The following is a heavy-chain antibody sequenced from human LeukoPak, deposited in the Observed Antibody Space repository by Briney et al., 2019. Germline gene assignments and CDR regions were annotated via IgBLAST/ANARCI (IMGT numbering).Heavy chain of an antibody. Sequence: SETLSLTCAVYGGAFTGYYWSWIRQPPGKGLEWIGEINHSGSTNYNPSPKSRVTISVDTSKSQGSLKLSSVTAADTAAYYCARGRAEGITIFGVVMGFADYWGQGTLVTVSS. J-gene: IGHJ4*02. CDR3: ARGRAEGITIFGVVMGFADY. CDR2: INHSGST. D-gene: IGHD3-3*01. V-gene: IGHV4-34*01. CDR1: GGAFTGYY.